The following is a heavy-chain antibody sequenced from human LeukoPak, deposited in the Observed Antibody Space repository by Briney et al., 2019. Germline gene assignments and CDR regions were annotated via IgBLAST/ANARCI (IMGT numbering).Heavy chain of an antibody. CDR1: GFTFSSYS. V-gene: IGHV3-21*01. CDR3: ARAFCSGTTCRPYYFDN. J-gene: IGHJ4*02. CDR2: ISSGSRYI. Sequence: PGGSLRLSCAASGFTFSSYSMNWVRQAPGKGLEWVSSISSGSRYIYYGDSVKGRFTISRDNAENSLYLQMNSLRAEDTAVYYCARAFCSGTTCRPYYFDNWGQGTLVTVSS. D-gene: IGHD2-2*01.